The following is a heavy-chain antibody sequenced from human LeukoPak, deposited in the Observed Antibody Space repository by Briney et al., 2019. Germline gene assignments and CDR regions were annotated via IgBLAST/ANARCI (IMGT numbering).Heavy chain of an antibody. CDR1: GYTFTSYG. CDR3: ARDKWGSGSPYFDY. D-gene: IGHD3-10*01. CDR2: ISAYNGNT. Sequence: GASVKVSCKASGYTFTSYGISWVRQAPGQGLEWMGWISAYNGNTNYAQKLQGRVTMTTDTSTSTAYMELRSLRSDDTAVYYCARDKWGSGSPYFDYWGQGTLVTVSS. V-gene: IGHV1-18*01. J-gene: IGHJ4*02.